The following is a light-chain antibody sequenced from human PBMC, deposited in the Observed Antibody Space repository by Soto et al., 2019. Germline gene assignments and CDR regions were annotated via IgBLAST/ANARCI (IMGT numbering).Light chain of an antibody. V-gene: IGLV2-14*01. J-gene: IGLJ3*02. CDR3: SSYTSSGTLRV. CDR1: SSDVGAYKY. Sequence: QPVLTQPASVSGSPGQSITISCTGTSSDVGAYKYVSWYQQHPGKAPKLMIYEVSNRPSGVSNRFSGSKSGNTASLTISGLQAEDEADYYCSSYTSSGTLRVFGGGTQLTVL. CDR2: EVS.